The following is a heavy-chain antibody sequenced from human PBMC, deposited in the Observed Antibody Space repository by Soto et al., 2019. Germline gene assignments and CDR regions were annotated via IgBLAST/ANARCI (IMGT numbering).Heavy chain of an antibody. CDR3: AREARGSVFDY. V-gene: IGHV3-66*01. Sequence: EVQLVESGGGLVQPGGSLRLSCAASGFTVSSNYMSWVRQAPGKGLEWVSVIYSGGCTYYADSVKGRFTISRDNSKNTLYLQMNSLRAEDTAVYYCAREARGSVFDYWGQGTLVTVSS. CDR1: GFTVSSNY. CDR2: IYSGGCT. J-gene: IGHJ4*02.